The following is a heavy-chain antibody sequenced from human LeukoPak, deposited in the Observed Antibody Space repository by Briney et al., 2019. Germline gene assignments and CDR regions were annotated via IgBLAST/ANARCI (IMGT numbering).Heavy chain of an antibody. D-gene: IGHD3-22*01. CDR3: ARDLYYYDSSGYLVY. V-gene: IGHV3-11*01. CDR1: GFTFSDYY. CDR2: ISSSGSTI. Sequence: GGSLRLSCAASGFTFSDYYMSWIRQAPGKGLEWVSYISSSGSTIYYADSVKGRFTISRDNAKNSLYLQMNSLRAEDTAVYYCARDLYYYDSSGYLVYWGQGTLVTVSS. J-gene: IGHJ4*02.